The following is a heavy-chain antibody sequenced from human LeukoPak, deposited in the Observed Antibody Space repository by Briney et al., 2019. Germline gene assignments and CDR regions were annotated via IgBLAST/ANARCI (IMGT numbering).Heavy chain of an antibody. Sequence: ASVKVSCKASGYTFTSYYMHWVRQAPGQGLEWMGIINPSGGSTSYAQKFQGRVTMTRDTSTSTVYMELSSLRSEDTAMYYCARGPRITLVRGGQWYYYMDVWGKGTTVTISS. CDR1: GYTFTSYY. D-gene: IGHD3-10*01. V-gene: IGHV1-46*01. J-gene: IGHJ6*03. CDR3: ARGPRITLVRGGQWYYYMDV. CDR2: INPSGGST.